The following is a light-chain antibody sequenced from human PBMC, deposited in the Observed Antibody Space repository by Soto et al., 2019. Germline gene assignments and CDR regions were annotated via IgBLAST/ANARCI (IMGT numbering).Light chain of an antibody. J-gene: IGLJ1*01. CDR1: SSDVGGYNY. CDR3: SSYTSSSTLVV. CDR2: DVS. V-gene: IGLV2-14*01. Sequence: QSVLTQPASVSGSPGQSITISCTGTSSDVGGYNYVSWYQQHPGKAPKLMIYDVSNRPSGVSNHFSGSKSGNTASLTISGLQAEDEADYYCSSYTSSSTLVVFGTGTKVTV.